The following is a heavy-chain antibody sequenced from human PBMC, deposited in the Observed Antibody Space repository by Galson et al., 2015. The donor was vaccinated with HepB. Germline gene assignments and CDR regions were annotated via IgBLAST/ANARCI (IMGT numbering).Heavy chain of an antibody. CDR1: GDSVSSNSAA. CDR2: TYYRSKWYN. D-gene: IGHD2-21*01. V-gene: IGHV6-1*01. J-gene: IGHJ5*02. Sequence: CAISGDSVSSNSAAWNWIRQSPSRGLEWLGRTYYRSKWYNDYAVSVKSRITINPDTSKNQFSLKLSSVTAADTAVYYCARSSYCGGDCYLGWPSNWFDPWGQGTLVTVSS. CDR3: ARSSYCGGDCYLGWPSNWFDP.